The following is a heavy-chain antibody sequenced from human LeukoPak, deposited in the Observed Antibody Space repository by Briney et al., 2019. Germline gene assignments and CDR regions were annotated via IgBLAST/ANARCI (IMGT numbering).Heavy chain of an antibody. CDR2: IYYSGST. V-gene: IGHV4-39*01. CDR3: ARQYYYGSGFDY. D-gene: IGHD3-10*01. J-gene: IGHJ4*02. CDR1: GGSISSSSYY. Sequence: SETLSLTCTVSGGSISSSSYYWGWIRQPPGKGLEWIGSIYYSGSTYYNPSLKSRVTISVDTSMNQFSLKLSSVTAADTTVYYCARQYYYGSGFDYWGQGTLVTVSS.